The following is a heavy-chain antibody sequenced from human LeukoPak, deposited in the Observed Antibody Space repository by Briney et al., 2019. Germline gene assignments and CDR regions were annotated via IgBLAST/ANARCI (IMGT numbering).Heavy chain of an antibody. D-gene: IGHD3-22*01. Sequence: SETLSLTCAVYGGSFSGYYWSWIRQPPGKGLEWIGEINHSGSTNYNPSLKSRVTISVDTSKNQFSLKLSSVTAADTAVYFCARGPYSYDSSGAFDIWGQGTMVTVSS. V-gene: IGHV4-34*01. CDR2: INHSGST. CDR1: GGSFSGYY. CDR3: ARGPYSYDSSGAFDI. J-gene: IGHJ3*02.